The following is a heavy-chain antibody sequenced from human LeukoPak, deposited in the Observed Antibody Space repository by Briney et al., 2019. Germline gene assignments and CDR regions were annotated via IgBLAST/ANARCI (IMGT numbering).Heavy chain of an antibody. J-gene: IGHJ4*02. CDR1: GFTSSSYG. V-gene: IGHV3-30*18. Sequence: GSLRLSCAASGFTSSSYGMHWVRQAPGKGLEWMAVISYDGSNKYYADSVKGRFTISRDNSKNTLYLQMNSLRGEDTAVYYCAKDPGKFWSGHDYWGQGTLVTVSS. D-gene: IGHD3-3*01. CDR3: AKDPGKFWSGHDY. CDR2: ISYDGSNK.